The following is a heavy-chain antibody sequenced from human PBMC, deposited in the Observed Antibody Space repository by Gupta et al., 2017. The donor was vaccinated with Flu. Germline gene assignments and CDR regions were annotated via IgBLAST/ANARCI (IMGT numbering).Heavy chain of an antibody. Sequence: EVQLVESGGGLVQPGGSLRLSCAASGFTFSSYEMNWVRQAPGKGLEWVSYISSSGSTIYYADSVKGRFTISRDNAKNSLYLQMNSLRAEDTAVYYCARVSIVVVPAYGMDVWGQGTTVTVSS. D-gene: IGHD2-2*01. J-gene: IGHJ6*02. V-gene: IGHV3-48*03. CDR3: ARVSIVVVPAYGMDV. CDR2: ISSSGSTI. CDR1: GFTFSSYE.